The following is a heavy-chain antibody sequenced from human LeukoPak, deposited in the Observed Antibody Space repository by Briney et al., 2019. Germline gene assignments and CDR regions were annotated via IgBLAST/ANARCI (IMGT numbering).Heavy chain of an antibody. CDR3: ARVYRPYDLGPWFGELYAFDI. CDR2: INHSGST. D-gene: IGHD3-10*01. V-gene: IGHV4-34*01. CDR1: GGSFSGYY. Sequence: SETLSLTCAVYGGSFSGYYWSWIRQPPGKGLEWIGEINHSGSTNYNPSLKSRVTISVDTSKNQFSLKLSSVTAADTAVYYCARVYRPYDLGPWFGELYAFDIWGQGTMVTVSS. J-gene: IGHJ3*02.